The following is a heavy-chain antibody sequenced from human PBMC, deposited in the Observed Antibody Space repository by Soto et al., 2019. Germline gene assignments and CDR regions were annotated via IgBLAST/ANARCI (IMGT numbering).Heavy chain of an antibody. CDR2: IIPIFGTA. D-gene: IGHD3-22*01. Sequence: ASVKVSCKASGGTFSSYAISWVRQAPGQGLEWMGGIIPIFGTANYAQKFQGRVTITADESTSTAYMELSSLRSEDTAVYYCARFTFYYDSSGYYRDYWGQGTLVTVSS. CDR1: GGTFSSYA. J-gene: IGHJ4*02. CDR3: ARFTFYYDSSGYYRDY. V-gene: IGHV1-69*13.